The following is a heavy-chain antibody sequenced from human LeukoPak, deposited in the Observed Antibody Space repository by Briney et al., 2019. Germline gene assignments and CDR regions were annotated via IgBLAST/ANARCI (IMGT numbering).Heavy chain of an antibody. J-gene: IGHJ4*02. CDR3: ARGRRGYSSSWELDY. CDR1: GGSFSGYY. V-gene: IGHV4-34*01. D-gene: IGHD6-13*01. Sequence: SETLSLTCAVYGGSFSGYYWSWIRQPPGKGLEWIGEINHSGSTNYNPSLKSRVTISVDTSKNQFSLKLSSVTAADTAVYYCARGRRGYSSSWELDYWGQGTLVTVSS. CDR2: INHSGST.